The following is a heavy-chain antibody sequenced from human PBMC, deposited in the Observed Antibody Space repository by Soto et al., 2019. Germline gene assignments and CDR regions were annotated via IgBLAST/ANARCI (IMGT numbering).Heavy chain of an antibody. Sequence: ASVKVSCKASGYTFTGCYMHWVRQAPGQGLEWMGWTNPNSGGTNYAQKFQGWVTMTRDTSISTAYMELSRLRSDDTAVYYCARELAPVFGVVIMGAFDYWGQGTLVTVSS. CDR1: GYTFTGCY. CDR3: ARELAPVFGVVIMGAFDY. CDR2: TNPNSGGT. J-gene: IGHJ4*02. D-gene: IGHD3-3*01. V-gene: IGHV1-2*04.